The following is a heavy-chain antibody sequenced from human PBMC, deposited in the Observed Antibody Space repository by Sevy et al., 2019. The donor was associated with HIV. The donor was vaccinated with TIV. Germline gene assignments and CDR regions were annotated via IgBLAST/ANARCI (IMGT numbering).Heavy chain of an antibody. Sequence: SETLSLTCTVSGGSISSFYWNWIRQSPGKGLEWIGYISYSGSTNYNPSLKSRVTISVDTSKNQFSLKLSSVTAADTAVYYCARGIFSYGYWREFDYWGQGNLVTASS. CDR2: ISYSGST. CDR3: ARGIFSYGYWREFDY. V-gene: IGHV4-59*01. CDR1: GGSISSFY. J-gene: IGHJ4*02. D-gene: IGHD5-18*01.